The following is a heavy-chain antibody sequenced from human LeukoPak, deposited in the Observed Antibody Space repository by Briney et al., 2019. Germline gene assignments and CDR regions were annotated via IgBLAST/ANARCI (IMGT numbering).Heavy chain of an antibody. V-gene: IGHV3-23*01. CDR3: AKNPPYSYDILTGYYPPYYYYYIDV. Sequence: PGGSLRLSCAASGFTFSSYGMSWVRQAPGKGLEWVSAISGSGGSTYYADSVKGRFTISRDNSKNTLYLQMNSLRAEDTAVYYCAKNPPYSYDILTGYYPPYYYYYIDVWGKGTTVTISS. D-gene: IGHD3-9*01. CDR1: GFTFSSYG. J-gene: IGHJ6*03. CDR2: ISGSGGST.